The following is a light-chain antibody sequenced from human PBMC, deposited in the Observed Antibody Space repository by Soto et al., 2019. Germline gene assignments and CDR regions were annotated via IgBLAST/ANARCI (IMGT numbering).Light chain of an antibody. J-gene: IGLJ1*01. CDR1: ISDFVVYNY. CDR2: GVT. CDR3: SPHTIGNALQV. Sequence: QSALTQPASVSGSPGQSITISCTGTISDFVVYNYVSWYQQHPGKAPKLMIYGVTNRPSGVSNRFSGSTSGNTASLTISCVLDDDEDDDYCSPHTIGNALQVFGTGTKVTVL. V-gene: IGLV2-14*01.